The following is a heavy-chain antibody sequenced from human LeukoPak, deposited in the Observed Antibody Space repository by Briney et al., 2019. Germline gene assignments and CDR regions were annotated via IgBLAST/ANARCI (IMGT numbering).Heavy chain of an antibody. CDR2: INPSGGST. V-gene: IGHV1-46*01. CDR1: GYTFTSYY. J-gene: IGHJ4*02. CDR3: ARDSREYYYDSSDYPHYYFDY. D-gene: IGHD3-22*01. Sequence: ASVKVSCKASGYTFTSYYMHWVRQAPGQGLEWMGIINPSGGSTSYAQKFQGRVTMTRDTSTSTVYMELSSLRSEDTAVYYCARDSREYYYDSSDYPHYYFDYWGQGTLVTVSS.